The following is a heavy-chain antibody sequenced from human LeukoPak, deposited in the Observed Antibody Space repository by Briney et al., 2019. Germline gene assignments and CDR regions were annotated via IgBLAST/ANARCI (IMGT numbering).Heavy chain of an antibody. Sequence: PGGSLRLSCAASSFTFDDYAMHWVRQAPGKGLEWVSGISWNSGSIGYADSVKGRFTISRDNAKNSLYLQMNTLRPEDTALYYCAKDIGVVPAAIPASYYYGMDVWGQGTTVTVSS. CDR2: ISWNSGSI. V-gene: IGHV3-9*01. CDR3: AKDIGVVPAAIPASYYYGMDV. CDR1: SFTFDDYA. D-gene: IGHD2-2*02. J-gene: IGHJ6*02.